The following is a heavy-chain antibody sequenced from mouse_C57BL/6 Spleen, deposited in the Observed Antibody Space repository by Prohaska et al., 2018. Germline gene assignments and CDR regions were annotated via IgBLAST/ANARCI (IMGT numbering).Heavy chain of an antibody. J-gene: IGHJ2*01. CDR3: ARSAIITTVVAPYFDY. CDR1: GYAFSSSW. Sequence: GAELVKPGASVKMSCKASGYAFSSSWMNWVKQRPGKGLEWIGRIYPGDGDTNYNGKFKGKATLTADKSSSTAYMQLSSLTSEDSAVYFCARSAIITTVVAPYFDYWGQGTTLTVSS. D-gene: IGHD1-1*01. V-gene: IGHV1-82*01. CDR2: IYPGDGDT.